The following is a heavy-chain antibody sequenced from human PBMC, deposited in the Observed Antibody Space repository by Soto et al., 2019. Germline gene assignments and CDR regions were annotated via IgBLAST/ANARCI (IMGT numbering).Heavy chain of an antibody. J-gene: IGHJ4*02. D-gene: IGHD3-22*01. CDR2: ISYDGSNK. CDR3: ARGYYDSSGYYNNFDY. V-gene: IGHV3-30-3*01. Sequence: GGSLRLSCAASGFTFSSYAMHWVRQAPGKGLEWVAVISYDGSNKYYADSVKGRFTISRDNSKNTLYLQMNSLRAEDTAVYYCARGYYDSSGYYNNFDYWGQGTLVTVSS. CDR1: GFTFSSYA.